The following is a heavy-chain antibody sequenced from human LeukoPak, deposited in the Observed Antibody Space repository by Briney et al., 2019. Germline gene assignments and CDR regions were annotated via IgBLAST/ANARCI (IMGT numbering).Heavy chain of an antibody. CDR3: ARVPLRRADFWSGVHPIMDV. V-gene: IGHV1-8*01. Sequence: GASVKVSCKASGYTFTSYDINWVRQATGQGLEWMGWMNPNSGNTGYAQKFQGRVTMTRSPSISTAYMELSSLRSEDTAVYYCARVPLRRADFWSGVHPIMDVWGKGTTVTVSS. CDR1: GYTFTSYD. J-gene: IGHJ6*03. CDR2: MNPNSGNT. D-gene: IGHD3-3*01.